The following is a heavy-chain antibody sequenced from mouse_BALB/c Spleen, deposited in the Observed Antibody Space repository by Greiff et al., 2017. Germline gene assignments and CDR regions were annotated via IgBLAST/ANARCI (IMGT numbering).Heavy chain of an antibody. J-gene: IGHJ4*01. CDR1: GFSLTGYG. CDR3: AREEGYYGYVGYAMDY. D-gene: IGHD2-2*01. V-gene: IGHV2-6-7*01. CDR2: IWGDGST. Sequence: VMLVESGPGLVAPSQSLSITCTVSGFSLTGYGVNWVRQPPGKGLEWLGMIWGDGSTDDNSALKSRLSISKDNSKSQVFLKMNSLQTDDTARYYCAREEGYYGYVGYAMDYWGQGTSVTVSA.